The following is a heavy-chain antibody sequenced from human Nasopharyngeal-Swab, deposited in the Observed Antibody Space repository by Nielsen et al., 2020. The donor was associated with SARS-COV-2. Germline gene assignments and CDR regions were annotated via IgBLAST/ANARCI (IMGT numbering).Heavy chain of an antibody. J-gene: IGHJ4*02. V-gene: IGHV1-46*01. CDR3: ARGEEERATIRPFDY. CDR1: GYTFARYY. Sequence: ASVKVSCKASGYTFARYYMHWVRQAPGQGLEWMGIINPSGGSTTYAQRFQGRVTMTRDTSTSTVYLNLSSLSSEDTAVYYCARGEEERATIRPFDYWGQGTLVTVPS. CDR2: INPSGGST. D-gene: IGHD5-24*01.